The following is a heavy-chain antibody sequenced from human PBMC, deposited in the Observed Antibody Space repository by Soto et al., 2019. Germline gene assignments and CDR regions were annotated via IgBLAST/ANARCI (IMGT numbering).Heavy chain of an antibody. CDR1: GDSISRSSFY. V-gene: IGHV4-39*01. CDR3: ASLYYESSAPG. J-gene: IGHJ4*02. Sequence: TLSLTCTVSGDSISRSSFYCGWIRQPPGKGLEWIGSIYYSGSTYYNPSLKSRVTISVDTSKNQFSLKLSSVTAADTAVYYCASLYYESSAPGWGQGTLVTVSS. D-gene: IGHD3-22*01. CDR2: IYYSGST.